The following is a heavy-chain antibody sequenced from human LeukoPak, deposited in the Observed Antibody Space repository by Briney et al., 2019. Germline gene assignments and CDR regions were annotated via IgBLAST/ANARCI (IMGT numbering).Heavy chain of an antibody. CDR1: GGSISSYY. CDR3: ARVGSLSRGRNWFDP. CDR2: IYYSGST. V-gene: IGHV4-59*12. D-gene: IGHD2-15*01. Sequence: SETLSLTSTVSGGSISSYYWSWIRQPPGKGLEWIGYIYYSGSTNYNPSLKSRVTISVDRSKNQFSLKLSSVTAADTAVYYCARVGSLSRGRNWFDPWGQGTLVTVSS. J-gene: IGHJ5*02.